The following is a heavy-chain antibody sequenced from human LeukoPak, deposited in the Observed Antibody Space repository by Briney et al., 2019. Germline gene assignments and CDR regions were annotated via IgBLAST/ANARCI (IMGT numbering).Heavy chain of an antibody. V-gene: IGHV1-18*01. CDR2: ISGYNGNT. D-gene: IGHD4-11*01. CDR3: ARVGYSNSYDY. CDR1: GYTFTIYG. J-gene: IGHJ4*02. Sequence: ASVKVSCKASGYTFTIYGISWVRQAPGQGLEWMGWISGYNGNTNYAQKFQDRVTITWDASISTSYMDLSSLRSEDTAVYYCARVGYSNSYDYWGQGTLVTVSS.